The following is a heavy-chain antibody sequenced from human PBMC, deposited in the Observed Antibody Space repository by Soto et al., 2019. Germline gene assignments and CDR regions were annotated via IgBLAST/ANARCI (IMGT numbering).Heavy chain of an antibody. CDR3: TTYILPGLIHVP. CDR1: GFTFSNAW. Sequence: EVQLVESGGDLVKPGGSLRLSCAASGFTFSNAWMSWVRQAPGKGLEWVGRIKSKTDGGTTDYAAPVKGRFTISRDDSKNTLYLQMNSLKTEDTAVYYCTTYILPGLIHVPWGQGTLVTVSS. J-gene: IGHJ5*02. D-gene: IGHD3-9*01. CDR2: IKSKTDGGTT. V-gene: IGHV3-15*07.